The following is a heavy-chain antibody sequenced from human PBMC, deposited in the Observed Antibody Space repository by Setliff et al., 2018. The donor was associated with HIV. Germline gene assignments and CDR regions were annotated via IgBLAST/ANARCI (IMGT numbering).Heavy chain of an antibody. D-gene: IGHD4-17*01. CDR2: IYYNGDT. CDR3: AREIYGGNSRPFDY. J-gene: IGHJ4*02. V-gene: IGHV4-59*01. Sequence: SETLSLTCTDSGGSMTGYFWNWIRQSPGKGLEWIGYIYYNGDTNYNPTLNSRGTISVDTSKNQFSLKLTSVTAADTAVYYCAREIYGGNSRPFDYWGPGTLVTVSS. CDR1: GGSMTGYF.